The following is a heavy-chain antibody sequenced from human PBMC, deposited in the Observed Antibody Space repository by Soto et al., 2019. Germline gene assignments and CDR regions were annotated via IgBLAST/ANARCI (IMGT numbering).Heavy chain of an antibody. J-gene: IGHJ1*01. V-gene: IGHV3-23*01. D-gene: IGHD2-15*01. Sequence: GGCMRLSSAASGFTFSSYAMSWVRQAPGRGLDWVSGITGSGSITYYAASVKGRFTISRDNSKNTVYLQMNSLRAEDTAVYYCAKDIVVVAATRYFQHWGQGTLVTVSS. CDR1: GFTFSSYA. CDR3: AKDIVVVAATRYFQH. CDR2: ITGSGSIT.